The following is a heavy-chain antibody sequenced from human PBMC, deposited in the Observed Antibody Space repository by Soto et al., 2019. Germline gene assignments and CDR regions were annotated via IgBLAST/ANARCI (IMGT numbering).Heavy chain of an antibody. CDR1: GGSISSYY. D-gene: IGHD4-4*01. V-gene: IGHV4-39*01. Sequence: SETLSLTCTVSGGSISSYYWGWIRQPPGKGLEWIGSIYYSGSTYYNPSLKSRVTISVDTSKNQFSLKLSSVTAADTAVYYCAKRTTVTTSSDYWGQGTLVTVSS. CDR3: AKRTTVTTSSDY. CDR2: IYYSGST. J-gene: IGHJ4*02.